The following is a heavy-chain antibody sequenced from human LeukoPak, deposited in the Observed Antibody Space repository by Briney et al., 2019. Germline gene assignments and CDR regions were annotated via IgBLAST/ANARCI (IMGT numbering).Heavy chain of an antibody. CDR1: GGTFSSYA. D-gene: IGHD3-22*01. V-gene: IGHV1-69*13. CDR2: IIPIFGTA. CDR3: ARDPNYYDSSGYDWFDP. Sequence: ASVKVSCKASGGTFSSYAISWVRQAPGQGLEWMGGIIPIFGTANYAQKFQGRVTITADESTSTAYMELSSLRSEDTAVYYCARDPNYYDSSGYDWFDPWGQGNPGHRLL. J-gene: IGHJ5*02.